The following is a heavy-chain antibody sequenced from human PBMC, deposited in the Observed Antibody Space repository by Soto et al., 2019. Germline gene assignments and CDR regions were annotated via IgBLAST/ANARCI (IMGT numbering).Heavy chain of an antibody. J-gene: IGHJ4*02. CDR3: ATRDSGRLY. V-gene: IGHV4-4*02. Sequence: QVQLQESGPGLVKPSGTLSLTCAVSGVSISSHDCWTWVRQPPGKGLEWIGESHQSGNTYYNSSLESRVTISLDKSKNQLSLQLGSVSVADTAVYYCATRDSGRLYWGQGTLVTVSS. CDR1: GVSISSHDC. CDR2: SHQSGNT. D-gene: IGHD6-13*01.